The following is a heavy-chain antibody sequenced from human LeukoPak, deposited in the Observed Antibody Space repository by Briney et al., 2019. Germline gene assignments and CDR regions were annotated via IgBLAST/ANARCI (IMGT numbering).Heavy chain of an antibody. CDR3: ARRYCSSTSCLYFDY. CDR1: GGXISSSSYY. V-gene: IGHV4-39*01. CDR2: IYYSGTT. Sequence: PSETLSLTCTVSGGXISSSSYYWGWIRQPPGKGLEWIGSIYYSGTTYYDPSLKSRVTISVDTSKNQFSLKLSSVTAADTAVYYCARRYCSSTSCLYFDYWGQGALVTVSS. D-gene: IGHD2-2*01. J-gene: IGHJ4*02.